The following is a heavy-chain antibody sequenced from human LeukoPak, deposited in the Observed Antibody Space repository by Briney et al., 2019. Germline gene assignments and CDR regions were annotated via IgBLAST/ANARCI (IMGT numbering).Heavy chain of an antibody. CDR3: AKPMVRGVITPLFDY. CDR2: ISGSGGST. CDR1: GFTFSSYA. J-gene: IGHJ4*02. Sequence: GGSLRLSCAASGFTFSSYAMSWVRQAPGKGLEWASAISGSGGSTYYADSVKGRFTISRDNSKNTLYLQMNSLRAEDTAVYYCAKPMVRGVITPLFDYWGQGTLVTVSS. D-gene: IGHD3-10*01. V-gene: IGHV3-23*01.